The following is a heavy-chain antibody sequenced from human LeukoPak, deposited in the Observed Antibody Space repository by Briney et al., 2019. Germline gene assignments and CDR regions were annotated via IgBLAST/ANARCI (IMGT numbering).Heavy chain of an antibody. J-gene: IGHJ1*01. CDR3: AKVDIASAEYFQH. CDR2: IYSGGRT. D-gene: IGHD2-15*01. V-gene: IGHV3-53*01. CDR1: GFTVSSNY. Sequence: GGSLRLSCAASGFTVSSNYMSWVRQAPGKGLEWVSVIYSGGRTYYADSVKGRFTISRDNSKNTVYLQMNSLRAEDTAVYYCAKVDIASAEYFQHWGQGTLVTVSS.